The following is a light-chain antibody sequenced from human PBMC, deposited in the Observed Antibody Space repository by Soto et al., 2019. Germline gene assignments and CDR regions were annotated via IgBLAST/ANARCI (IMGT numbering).Light chain of an antibody. Sequence: QSVLTQPPSVSGAPGQRVTISCTGSISNIGAGYGVHWYRQLPGTAPKLLIYDNTNRPSGVPDRFSGSKSGSSASLAITGLQAEDETDYYCQSYDSGLSAVVFGGGTKLTVL. J-gene: IGLJ2*01. CDR1: ISNIGAGYG. CDR2: DNT. CDR3: QSYDSGLSAVV. V-gene: IGLV1-40*01.